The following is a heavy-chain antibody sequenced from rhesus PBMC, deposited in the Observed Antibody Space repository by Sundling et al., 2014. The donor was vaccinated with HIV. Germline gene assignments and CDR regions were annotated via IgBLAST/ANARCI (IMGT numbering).Heavy chain of an antibody. J-gene: IGHJ6*01. D-gene: IGHD6-13*01. CDR1: GASISSNY. V-gene: IGHV4S2*01. Sequence: QVQLQESGPGLVKPSETLSLTCAVSGASISSNYWSWIRQAPGKGLEWIGRIHGSGGSVEYNPSLQSRVSISIDTSKSHFSLKLTSVTAADTAVYYCARDPHSWSADYYGLDSWGQGVVVTVSS. CDR2: IHGSGGSV. CDR3: ARDPHSWSADYYGLDS.